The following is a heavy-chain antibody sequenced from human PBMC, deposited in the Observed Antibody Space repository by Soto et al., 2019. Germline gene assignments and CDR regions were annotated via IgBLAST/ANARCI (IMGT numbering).Heavy chain of an antibody. CDR2: ISYDGSNK. V-gene: IGHV3-30*18. D-gene: IGHD3-22*01. CDR3: AKDSDDSSGYYLSNNYYYGMDV. CDR1: GFTFSSYG. Sequence: GSLRLSCAASGFTFSSYGMHRVRQATGKGLEWVAVISYDGSNKYYADSVKGRFTISRDNSKNTLYLQMNSLRAEDTAMYYCAKDSDDSSGYYLSNNYYYGMDVWGQGTTVTVSS. J-gene: IGHJ6*02.